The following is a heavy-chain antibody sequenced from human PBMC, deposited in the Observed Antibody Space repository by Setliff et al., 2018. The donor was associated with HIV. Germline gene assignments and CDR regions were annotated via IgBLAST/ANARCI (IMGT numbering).Heavy chain of an antibody. V-gene: IGHV4-34*01. J-gene: IGHJ4*02. Sequence: PSETLSLTCAVYGGSFNGYSWTWIRQPPGKGLEWIGGINHSGSTNYNPSLKSRVTISIDTSKNQFSLNLSSVTAADTAVYYCARGPTERYYESRGYYYFDNWGQGTQVTVSS. CDR3: ARGPTERYYESRGYYYFDN. CDR2: INHSGST. CDR1: GGSFNGYS. D-gene: IGHD3-22*01.